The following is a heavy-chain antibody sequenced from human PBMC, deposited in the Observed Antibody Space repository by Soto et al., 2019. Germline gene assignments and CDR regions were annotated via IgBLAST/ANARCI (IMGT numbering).Heavy chain of an antibody. D-gene: IGHD1-26*01. Sequence: ASVKVSCKASGYTFTSYDINWVRQATGQGLEWMGWMNPNSGDTGYAQKFQGRVTMTRNTSISTAYMELSSLRSEDTAVYYCAMGHGGSYDFDYWGQGTLVTVSS. CDR2: MNPNSGDT. V-gene: IGHV1-8*01. CDR3: AMGHGGSYDFDY. CDR1: GYTFTSYD. J-gene: IGHJ4*02.